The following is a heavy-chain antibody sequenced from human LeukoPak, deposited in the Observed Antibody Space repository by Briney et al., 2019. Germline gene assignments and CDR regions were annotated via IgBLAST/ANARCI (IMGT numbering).Heavy chain of an antibody. CDR1: GFTFSHAW. CDR3: ARERGWWDSSSHYYMDV. CDR2: IKSKTDGGTT. V-gene: IGHV3-15*01. J-gene: IGHJ6*03. D-gene: IGHD6-13*01. Sequence: GGSLRLSCAASGFTFSHAWMSWVRQAPGKGLEWVGRIKSKTDGGTTDYAAPVKGRFTISRDHSKNTLYLQMNNLRAEDTAVYYCARERGWWDSSSHYYMDVWGKGTTVTISS.